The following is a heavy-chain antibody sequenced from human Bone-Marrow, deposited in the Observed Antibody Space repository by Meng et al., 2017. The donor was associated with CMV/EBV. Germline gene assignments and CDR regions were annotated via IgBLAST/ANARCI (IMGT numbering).Heavy chain of an antibody. D-gene: IGHD2-2*01. CDR3: ARDTEYCSSTSCLNWFDS. Sequence: SETLSLTCTVSGYSISSGYYWGWIRQPPGKGLEWIGSIYHSGSTYYNPSLKSRVTISVDTSKNQFSLKLSSVTAADTAVYYCARDTEYCSSTSCLNWFDSWGQGTLVTVSS. CDR1: GYSISSGYY. J-gene: IGHJ5*01. V-gene: IGHV4-38-2*02. CDR2: IYHSGST.